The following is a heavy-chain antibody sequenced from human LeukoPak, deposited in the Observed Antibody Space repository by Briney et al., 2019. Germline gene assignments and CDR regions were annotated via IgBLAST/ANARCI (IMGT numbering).Heavy chain of an antibody. J-gene: IGHJ4*02. CDR2: ISAYKGNT. CDR3: ARVVSRSSGWYLGY. D-gene: IGHD6-19*01. V-gene: IGHV1-18*03. Sequence: GASVKVSCKASGYTFTSSGISWVRQAPGQGLEWRGWISAYKGNTNYAQKLQGRVTMTTDTSTSTAYMELRSLRSEDMAVYYCARVVSRSSGWYLGYWGQGTLVTVSS. CDR1: GYTFTSSG.